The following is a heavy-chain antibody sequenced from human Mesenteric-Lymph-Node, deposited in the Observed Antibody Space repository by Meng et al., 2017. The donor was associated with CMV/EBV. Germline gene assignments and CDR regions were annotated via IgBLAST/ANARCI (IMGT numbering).Heavy chain of an antibody. Sequence: ASVKVSCKTSGYPFTSFDINWVRQATGQGLEWVGRVNPTSGDTFYAQNFQGRVTMTSNTSINTGYMELRSLRSEDTAVYYCTRGQIYKEPAGRSYGMDVWGQGTTVTVSS. CDR3: TRGQIYKEPAGRSYGMDV. CDR1: GYPFTSFD. D-gene: IGHD2-2*01. CDR2: VNPTSGDT. V-gene: IGHV1-8*01. J-gene: IGHJ6*02.